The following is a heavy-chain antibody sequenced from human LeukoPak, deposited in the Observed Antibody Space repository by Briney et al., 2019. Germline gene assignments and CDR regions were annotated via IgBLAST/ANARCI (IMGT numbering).Heavy chain of an antibody. Sequence: GGSLRLSCVASGFTFSTYTFNWVCQAPGKDLEWLSYISSGGLTIFYADSVKGRFTISRDNTKNSIYLDMTNLKAEDTAVYYCARDFDYGDYIDFWGQGTLVAVSS. CDR3: ARDFDYGDYIDF. V-gene: IGHV3-48*04. CDR2: ISSGGLTI. J-gene: IGHJ4*02. CDR1: GFTFSTYT. D-gene: IGHD4/OR15-4a*01.